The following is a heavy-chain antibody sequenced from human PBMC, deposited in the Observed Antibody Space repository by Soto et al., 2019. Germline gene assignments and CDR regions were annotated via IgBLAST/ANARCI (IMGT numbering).Heavy chain of an antibody. CDR2: IHYRGST. CDR3: AGIAAAANYYYYGMDV. CDR1: GGSISSGGYY. V-gene: IGHV4-31*03. J-gene: IGHJ6*02. D-gene: IGHD6-13*01. Sequence: QVQLQESGPGLVKPSQTLSLTCTVSGGSISSGGYYWSWIRQHPGKGLEWIGYIHYRGSTYNNPSLKSRVTISVDTSTNQFSLKLSSVTAADTAVYYCAGIAAAANYYYYGMDVWGQGTTVTVSS.